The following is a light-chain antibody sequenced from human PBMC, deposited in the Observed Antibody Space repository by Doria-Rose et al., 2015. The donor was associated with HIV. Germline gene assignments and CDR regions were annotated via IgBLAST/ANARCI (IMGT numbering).Light chain of an antibody. CDR2: DVN. CDR1: SSDVGGYKY. V-gene: IGLV2-14*03. J-gene: IGLJ2*01. Sequence: QSALTQPASVSGSPGQSITISCTGTSSDVGGYKYVSWYQHFPGKAPKLLIYDVNMRPSGVSNRFSGSKSGNTASLTISGVQAEDEADYYCGSYTSSTTVIFGGGTKLTVL. CDR3: GSYTSSTTVI.